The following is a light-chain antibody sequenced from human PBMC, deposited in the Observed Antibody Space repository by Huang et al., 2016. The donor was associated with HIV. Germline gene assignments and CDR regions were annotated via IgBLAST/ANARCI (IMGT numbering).Light chain of an antibody. CDR3: QQYGSSSLT. V-gene: IGKV3-20*01. Sequence: EIVLTQSPGTLSLSPGERATLPCRASQSVSSSYLAWYQQKPGQAPRLLIYGAAQRATGIPDRFRGSGAGTDFTLTISRLEPEDFAVYFCQQYGSSSLTFGGGTKVEIK. J-gene: IGKJ4*01. CDR1: QSVSSSY. CDR2: GAA.